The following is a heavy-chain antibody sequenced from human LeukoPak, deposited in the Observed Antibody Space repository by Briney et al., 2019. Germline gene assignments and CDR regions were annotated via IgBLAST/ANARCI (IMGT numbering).Heavy chain of an antibody. CDR1: GYTFTGYY. J-gene: IGHJ4*02. V-gene: IGHV1-2*06. CDR3: ARDYCGGDCFPDY. CDR2: INPNSGDT. Sequence: ASVKVSCKASGYTFTGYYVHWVRQTPGQGLEWMGRINPNSGDTNYAQKFQGRVTMTRDTSISTAYMELSRLRSDDTAVYYCARDYCGGDCFPDYWGQGTLVTVSS. D-gene: IGHD2-21*02.